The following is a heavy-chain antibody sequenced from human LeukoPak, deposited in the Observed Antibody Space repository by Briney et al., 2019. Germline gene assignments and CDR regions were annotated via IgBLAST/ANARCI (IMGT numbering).Heavy chain of an antibody. V-gene: IGHV4-59*08. D-gene: IGHD1-26*01. Sequence: PTETLSLTCTVSGGSISSYYWSWIRQPPGKGLEWIGYIYYSGSTNYNPSLKSRVTISVDTSKNQFSLKLSSVTAADTAVYYCARGPRDAWEPLPYYFDYWGQGTLVTVSS. CDR1: GGSISSYY. CDR2: IYYSGST. J-gene: IGHJ4*02. CDR3: ARGPRDAWEPLPYYFDY.